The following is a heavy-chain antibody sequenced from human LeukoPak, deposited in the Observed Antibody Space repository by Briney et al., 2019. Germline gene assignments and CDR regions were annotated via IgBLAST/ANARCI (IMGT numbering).Heavy chain of an antibody. J-gene: IGHJ4*02. CDR2: IYPGNSDI. Sequence: MPGXGREWTVIIYPGNSDIRSSPSFQGHVPISADKSINTAYLQWSSLKASDTAMYYCAASSSNSEYDYWGQGTLVT. CDR3: AASSSNSEYDY. V-gene: IGHV5-51*01. D-gene: IGHD2-2*01.